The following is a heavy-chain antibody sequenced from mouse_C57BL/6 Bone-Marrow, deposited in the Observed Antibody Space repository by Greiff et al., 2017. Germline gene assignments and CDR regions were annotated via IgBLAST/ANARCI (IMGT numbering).Heavy chain of an antibody. V-gene: IGHV1-76*01. J-gene: IGHJ3*01. Sequence: QVQLQQSGAELVRPGASVKLSCKASGYTFTDYYINWVKQRPGQGLEWIARIYPGSGNTYYNEKFKGEATLTAEKSSSTAYMQLSSLTSEDSAVYFCARAGITTAGFAYWGQGTLVTVSA. CDR2: IYPGSGNT. CDR3: ARAGITTAGFAY. CDR1: GYTFTDYY. D-gene: IGHD1-2*01.